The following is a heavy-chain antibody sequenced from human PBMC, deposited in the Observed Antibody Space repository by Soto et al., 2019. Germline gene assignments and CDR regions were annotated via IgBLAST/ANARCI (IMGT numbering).Heavy chain of an antibody. J-gene: IGHJ3*02. CDR3: AKGPSMVETPRGAFDI. CDR1: GFTFSSYA. CDR2: ISGSGGST. Sequence: GGSLRLSCAASGFTFSSYAMSWVRQAPGKGLEWVSAISGSGGSTYYADSVKGRFTISRDNSKNTLYLQMNSLRAEDTAVYYCAKGPSMVETPRGAFDIWGRGTMVTVSS. D-gene: IGHD3-10*01. V-gene: IGHV3-23*01.